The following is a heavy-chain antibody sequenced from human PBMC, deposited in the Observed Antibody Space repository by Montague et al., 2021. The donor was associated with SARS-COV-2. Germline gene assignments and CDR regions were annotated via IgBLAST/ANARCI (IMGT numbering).Heavy chain of an antibody. V-gene: IGHV2-70*01. CDR3: ARIWGATRGDAFDV. CDR2: XXWDDDK. J-gene: IGHJ3*01. CDR1: GFSLSTSGMC. Sequence: PAPVKPTQTLTLTCTFSGFSLSTSGMCVSWIRQPPGKALEWLALXXWDDDKYYSTSLKTRLTISKDTSKNQVVLTMTNMDPVDTATYYCARIWGATRGDAFDVWGKGTMVTVSS. D-gene: IGHD1-26*01.